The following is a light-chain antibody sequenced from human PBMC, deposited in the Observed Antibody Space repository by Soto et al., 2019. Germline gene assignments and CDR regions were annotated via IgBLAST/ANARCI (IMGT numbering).Light chain of an antibody. V-gene: IGKV3-11*01. CDR2: NAS. CDR3: QQRGDWPPIT. Sequence: EIVLTQSPATLSLSPGERAILSFRASQSVSPFLAWFQQKPGQPPRLLIYNASNRTTGIPARFSGSGSGTDFTLTISSLEPEDFAVYYCQQRGDWPPITFGQGTRLEIK. J-gene: IGKJ5*01. CDR1: QSVSPF.